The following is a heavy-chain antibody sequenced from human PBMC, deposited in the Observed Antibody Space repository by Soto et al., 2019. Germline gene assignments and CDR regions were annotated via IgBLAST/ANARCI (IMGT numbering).Heavy chain of an antibody. CDR2: IKLNSGGT. CDR3: AREDRGYCSSTSCYGDYYYYGMDV. V-gene: IGHV1-2*04. J-gene: IGHJ6*02. D-gene: IGHD2-2*03. Sequence: ASVKVSSKASRYTFTGYQRHWLRPPPGQGLDGMGCIKLNSGGTNYAQKFQGWVTMTRDTSISTAYMELSRLRSDDTAVYYCAREDRGYCSSTSCYGDYYYYGMDVWGQGTMVTVSS. CDR1: RYTFTGYQ.